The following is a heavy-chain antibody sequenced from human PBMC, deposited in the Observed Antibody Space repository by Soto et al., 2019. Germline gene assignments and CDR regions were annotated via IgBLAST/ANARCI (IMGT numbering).Heavy chain of an antibody. CDR2: IYYSGST. J-gene: IGHJ4*02. CDR1: GGSVSSGSYY. Sequence: QVQLQESGPGLVKPSETLSLTCTVSGGSVSSGSYYWSWIRQPPGKGLEWIGYIYYSGSTNYNPSLKSRVTISVDTSKNQFSLKLSSVTAADTAVYYCARAPLAMASNPNYFDYWGQGTLVTVSS. CDR3: ARAPLAMASNPNYFDY. D-gene: IGHD5-18*01. V-gene: IGHV4-61*01.